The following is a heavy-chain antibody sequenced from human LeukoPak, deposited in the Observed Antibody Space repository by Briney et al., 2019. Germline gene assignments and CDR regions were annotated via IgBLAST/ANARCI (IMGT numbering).Heavy chain of an antibody. CDR3: AKDPASGSSYYFYGMDV. D-gene: IGHD1-26*01. CDR1: GFTFSAYA. J-gene: IGHJ6*02. CDR2: ISYDGGNI. Sequence: GGSLRLSCAASGFTFSAYAIHWVRQAPGKGLEWVAVISYDGGNIYYADSVKGRFTISRDNSKNTLFLEMNSLRGVDTAVYYCAKDPASGSSYYFYGMDVWGQGTTVTVSS. V-gene: IGHV3-30*18.